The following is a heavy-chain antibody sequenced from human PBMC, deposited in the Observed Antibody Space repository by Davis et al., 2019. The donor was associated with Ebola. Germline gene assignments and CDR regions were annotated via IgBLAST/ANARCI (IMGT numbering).Heavy chain of an antibody. V-gene: IGHV3-73*01. D-gene: IGHD1/OR15-1a*01. CDR2: IRSKANSYAT. J-gene: IGHJ6*02. CDR1: GFTFNGST. CDR3: SQTSPHVGDV. Sequence: GESLKISCAASGFTFNGSTMHWVRQASGKGLEWVGRIRSKANSYATAYAASVKGRFTISRDDSKNTAYLQMNSLKTEDTAVYYCSQTSPHVGDVWGQGTTVTVSS.